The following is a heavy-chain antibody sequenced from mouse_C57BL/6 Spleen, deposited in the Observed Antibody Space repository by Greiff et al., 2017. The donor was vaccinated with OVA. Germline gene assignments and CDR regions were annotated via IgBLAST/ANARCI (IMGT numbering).Heavy chain of an antibody. CDR1: GYTFTSYW. CDR3: ARGEAAQAEFAY. Sequence: QVQLQQPGAELVRPGTSVKLSCKASGYTFTSYWMHWVKQRPGQGLEWIGVIDPSDSYTNYNQKFKGKATLTVDTSSSTAYMQLSSLTSEDSAVYYCARGEAAQAEFAYWGQGTLVTVSA. D-gene: IGHD3-2*02. CDR2: IDPSDSYT. V-gene: IGHV1-59*01. J-gene: IGHJ3*01.